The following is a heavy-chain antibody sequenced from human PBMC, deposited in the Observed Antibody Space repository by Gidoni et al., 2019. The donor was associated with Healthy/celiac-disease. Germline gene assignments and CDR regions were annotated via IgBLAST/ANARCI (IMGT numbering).Heavy chain of an antibody. CDR3: ARARYYGSGSYCRAGYYFDY. J-gene: IGHJ4*02. Sequence: QLQLQESGSGLVTPSQTLSLTCAVSGCPISSGGSSWSRIRQPPGKGLEWIGYINHSGSTYYNPSLKSRVTISVDRSKNQFSLKLSSVTAADTAVYYCARARYYGSGSYCRAGYYFDYWGQGTLVTVSS. V-gene: IGHV4-30-2*01. D-gene: IGHD3-10*01. CDR1: GCPISSGGSS. CDR2: INHSGST.